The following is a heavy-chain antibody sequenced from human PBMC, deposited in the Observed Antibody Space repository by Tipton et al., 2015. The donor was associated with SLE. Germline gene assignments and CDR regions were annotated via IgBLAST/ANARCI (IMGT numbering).Heavy chain of an antibody. CDR3: ARGRVAAVYYYYYYYMDV. Sequence: TLSLTCAVYGGSFSGYYWSWIRQPPGKGLEWTGEINHSGSTNYNPSLKSRVTISVDTSKNQFSLKLSSVTAADTAVYYCARGRVAAVYYYYYYYMDVWGKGTTVTVSS. J-gene: IGHJ6*03. CDR1: GGSFSGYY. CDR2: INHSGST. V-gene: IGHV4-34*01. D-gene: IGHD6-13*01.